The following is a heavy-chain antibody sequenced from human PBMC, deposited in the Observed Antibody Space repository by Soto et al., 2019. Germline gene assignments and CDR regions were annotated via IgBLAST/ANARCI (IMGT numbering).Heavy chain of an antibody. Sequence: PGGSLRLSCAASGFTFSSYAIHWVRQAPGKGLEWVAVISYDGSNKYYADSVKGRFTISRDNSKNTLYLQMNSLRAEDTAVYYCARALPLVVVVAASPFDAFDIWGQGTMVTVSS. CDR2: ISYDGSNK. J-gene: IGHJ3*02. CDR1: GFTFSSYA. CDR3: ARALPLVVVVAASPFDAFDI. D-gene: IGHD2-15*01. V-gene: IGHV3-30-3*01.